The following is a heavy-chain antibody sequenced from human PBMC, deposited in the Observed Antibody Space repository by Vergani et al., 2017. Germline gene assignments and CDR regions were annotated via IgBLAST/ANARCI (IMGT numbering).Heavy chain of an antibody. V-gene: IGHV3-23*04. CDR1: GFTFSSYA. CDR2: ISGSGGST. D-gene: IGHD2-15*01. J-gene: IGHJ6*02. Sequence: VQLVESGGGVVQPGRSLRLSCAASGFTFSSYAMSWVRQAPGKGLEWVSAISGSGGSTYYADSVKGRFTISRDNSKNTLYLQMNSLRAEDTAVYYCAKEHCSGGSCYSPYYYYGMDVWGQGTTVTVSS. CDR3: AKEHCSGGSCYSPYYYYGMDV.